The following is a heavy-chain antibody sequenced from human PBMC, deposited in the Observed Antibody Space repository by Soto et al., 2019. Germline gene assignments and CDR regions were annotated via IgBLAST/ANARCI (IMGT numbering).Heavy chain of an antibody. V-gene: IGHV3-48*02. J-gene: IGHJ6*01. CDR1: GFTFSSYS. CDR2: ISSSSSTI. CDR3: ARDQGWELPVVGMDV. Sequence: EVQLVESGGGLVQPGGSLRLSCAASGFTFSSYSMNWVRQAPGKGLEWVSYISSSSSTIYYADSVKGRFTISRDNAKNSVYLQMNSLRDEDRAVYYCARDQGWELPVVGMDVWGQGTTVTVSS. D-gene: IGHD1-26*01.